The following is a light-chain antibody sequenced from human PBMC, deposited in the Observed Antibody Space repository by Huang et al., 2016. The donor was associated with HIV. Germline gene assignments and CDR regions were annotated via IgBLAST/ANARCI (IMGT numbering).Light chain of an antibody. V-gene: IGKV4-1*01. CDR3: QQYSTIPT. CDR1: QTFLYNSKSDSF. CDR2: GAS. J-gene: IGKJ4*01. Sequence: DIVVTQSPDSLAVSLGARATINCKSSQTFLYNSKSDSFIAWYQQRPGPSPKLLIHGASSRQSGVPERFSGSVSETNFTLTINGLQPEDVAIYFCQQYSTIPTFGGGTKVDI.